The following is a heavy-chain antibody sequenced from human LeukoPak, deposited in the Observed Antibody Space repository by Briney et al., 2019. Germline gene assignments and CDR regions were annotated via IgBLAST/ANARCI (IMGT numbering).Heavy chain of an antibody. CDR2: IYYSGST. J-gene: IGHJ5*02. CDR3: ARDRAYCSSTSCYQSHWFDP. Sequence: NPSETLSLTCTVSGGSISSYYWSWIRQPPGKGLEWIGYIYYSGSTNYNPSLKSRVTISVDTSKNQFSLKLSSVTAADTAVYYCARDRAYCSSTSCYQSHWFDPWGQGTLVTVSS. V-gene: IGHV4-59*01. D-gene: IGHD2-2*01. CDR1: GGSISSYY.